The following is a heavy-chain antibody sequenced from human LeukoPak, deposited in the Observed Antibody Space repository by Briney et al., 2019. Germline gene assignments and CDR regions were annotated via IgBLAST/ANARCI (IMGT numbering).Heavy chain of an antibody. V-gene: IGHV1-2*02. CDR1: GYTFTGFY. Sequence: GASVKVSCKASGYTFTGFYMHWVRQAPGQGLEWMGWINPKNGGINYAQKFQGRVTITRDTSISTAYMELSRLRSDDTAVYYCAREAYLTANWFDPWGQGTLVTVSS. CDR3: AREAYLTANWFDP. J-gene: IGHJ5*02. CDR2: INPKNGGI. D-gene: IGHD2-21*02.